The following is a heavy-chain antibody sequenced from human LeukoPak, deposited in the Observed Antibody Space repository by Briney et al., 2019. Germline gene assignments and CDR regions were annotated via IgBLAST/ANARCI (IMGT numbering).Heavy chain of an antibody. CDR1: GGSISSSSYY. CDR2: IYYSGST. J-gene: IGHJ5*01. CDR3: ARDFSSSWPNWFDP. Sequence: SETLSLTCTVSGGSISSSSYYWGWIRQPPGKGLEWTGSIYYSGSTYYNPSLKSRVTISVDTSKNQFSLKLSSVTAADTAVYYCARDFSSSWPNWFDPWGQGTLVTVSS. D-gene: IGHD6-13*01. V-gene: IGHV4-39*02.